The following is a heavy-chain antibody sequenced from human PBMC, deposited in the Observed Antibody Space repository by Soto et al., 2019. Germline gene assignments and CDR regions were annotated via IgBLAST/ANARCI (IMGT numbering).Heavy chain of an antibody. CDR3: ARVHYYDSSGFYL. V-gene: IGHV3-21*01. CDR2: ISSSSSYI. Sequence: GGSLRLSCAASGFTFSLYAMNWVRQAPGKGLEWVSSISSSSSYIYYGDSVKGRFTISRDNAKNSLYLQMNSLRAEDTATYYCARVHYYDSSGFYLWGQGTLVTVSS. J-gene: IGHJ4*02. D-gene: IGHD3-22*01. CDR1: GFTFSLYA.